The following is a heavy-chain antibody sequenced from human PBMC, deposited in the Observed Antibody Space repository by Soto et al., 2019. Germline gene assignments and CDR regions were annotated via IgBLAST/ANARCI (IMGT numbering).Heavy chain of an antibody. CDR2: INPSGGST. V-gene: IGHV1-46*01. J-gene: IGHJ4*02. CDR1: GYTFTSYY. D-gene: IGHD6-19*01. Sequence: ASVKVSCKASGYTFTSYYMHWGRQAPGQGLEWMGIINPSGGSTSYAQKFQGRLTITKDTSKNQVVLIMTNMDPVDTGTYYCTHTSGHSSTGADNWGQGTQVTVSS. CDR3: THTSGHSSTGADN.